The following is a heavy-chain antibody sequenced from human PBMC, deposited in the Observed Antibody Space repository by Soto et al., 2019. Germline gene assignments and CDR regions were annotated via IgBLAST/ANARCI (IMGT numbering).Heavy chain of an antibody. CDR2: INHNGRAV. J-gene: IGHJ4*01. CDR3: ARDLLQSRYCSGGSCYPVASEY. V-gene: IGHV3-74*01. Sequence: AGGSLRLSCAGSGFTLTTYWMHWGRQVPGKGLVWVSRINHNGRAVDYADSVKGRFTMSRDNDQNTVYLQMNSLGAEDTAVYYCARDLLQSRYCSGGSCYPVASEYWGHGTLVTVSS. CDR1: GFTLTTYW. D-gene: IGHD2-15*01.